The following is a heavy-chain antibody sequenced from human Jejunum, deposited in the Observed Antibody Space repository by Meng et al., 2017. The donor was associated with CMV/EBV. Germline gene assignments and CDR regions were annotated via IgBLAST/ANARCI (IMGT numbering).Heavy chain of an antibody. D-gene: IGHD1-14*01. CDR1: GYIFNNYG. CDR2: ISAYNGNT. J-gene: IGHJ5*02. CDR3: ARDLPGGTKGTWLDL. V-gene: IGHV1-18*01. Sequence: GQVVQSGAEGKKPGASVRVSCKASGYIFNNYGVSWVRQAPGQGPEWMGWISAYNGNTNYAQNFQGRFTMTTDTSTSTAYMELRSLRSDDTAVYYCARDLPGGTKGTWLDLWGQGTLVTVSS.